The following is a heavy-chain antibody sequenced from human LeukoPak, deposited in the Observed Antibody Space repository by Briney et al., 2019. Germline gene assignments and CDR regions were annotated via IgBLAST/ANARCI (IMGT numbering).Heavy chain of an antibody. J-gene: IGHJ4*02. D-gene: IGHD5-12*01. Sequence: ASVKVSCKASGYTFTSYGISWVRQAPGQGLEWMGWISAYNGNTNYAQKLQGRVTMTTDTSTSTAYMGPRSLRSDDTAVYYCARAQPGYSGYDFVYWGQGTLVTVSS. CDR1: GYTFTSYG. CDR3: ARAQPGYSGYDFVY. V-gene: IGHV1-18*01. CDR2: ISAYNGNT.